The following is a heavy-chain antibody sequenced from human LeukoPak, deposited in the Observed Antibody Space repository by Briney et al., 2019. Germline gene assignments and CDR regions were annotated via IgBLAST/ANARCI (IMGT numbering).Heavy chain of an antibody. J-gene: IGHJ4*02. CDR3: ASGSGSYFLDY. Sequence: ASVKVSCKASGYTFTSYGISWVRQATGQGLEWMGWISAYNGNTNYAQKLQGRVTMTTDTSTSTTYKELRSLRSDDTAVYYCASGSGSYFLDYWGQGTLVTVSS. V-gene: IGHV1-18*01. D-gene: IGHD1-26*01. CDR2: ISAYNGNT. CDR1: GYTFTSYG.